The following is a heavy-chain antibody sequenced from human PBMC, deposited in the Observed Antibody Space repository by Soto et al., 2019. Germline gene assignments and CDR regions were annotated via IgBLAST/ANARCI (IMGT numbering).Heavy chain of an antibody. Sequence: SVKVSCKASGGTFSSYAISWVRQAPGQGLEWMGGIIPIFGTANYAQKFQGRVTITADESTSTAYMELSSLRSEDTAVYYCARDQYYYASSGYYRFFDYWGQGTLAPVSS. V-gene: IGHV1-69*13. CDR1: GGTFSSYA. D-gene: IGHD3-22*01. J-gene: IGHJ4*02. CDR3: ARDQYYYASSGYYRFFDY. CDR2: IIPIFGTA.